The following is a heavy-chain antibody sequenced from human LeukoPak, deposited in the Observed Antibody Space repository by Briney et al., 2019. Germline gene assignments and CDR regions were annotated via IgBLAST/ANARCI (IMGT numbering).Heavy chain of an antibody. J-gene: IGHJ4*02. D-gene: IGHD5-18*01. CDR1: GGSITSSNYY. CDR3: ARVRSGYSHENYFDY. V-gene: IGHV4-39*02. Sequence: PSETLSLTCSVSGGSITSSNYYWAWIRQPPGKGLEWIGSIYHSEDTYYNPSLKSRVTISVDTSKKHFSLKVNSVTAADTAVYYCARVRSGYSHENYFDYWGQGTLVTVSS. CDR2: IYHSEDT.